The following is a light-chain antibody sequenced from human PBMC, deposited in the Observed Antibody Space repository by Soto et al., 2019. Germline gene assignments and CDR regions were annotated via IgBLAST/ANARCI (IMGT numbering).Light chain of an antibody. CDR3: QQYNNWPPLT. Sequence: EIMMTQSPATLSVSPGERATLSCRASQSVSNNLAWYQQKPGQAPRLLIYYASTRATGIPARISGSGSGTEFTLTISSLQSEEFSLYYCQQYNNWPPLTFGQGTRLEIK. CDR2: YAS. V-gene: IGKV3-15*01. CDR1: QSVSNN. J-gene: IGKJ5*01.